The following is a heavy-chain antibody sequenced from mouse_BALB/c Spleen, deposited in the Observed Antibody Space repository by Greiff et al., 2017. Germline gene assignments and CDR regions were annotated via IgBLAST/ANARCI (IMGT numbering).Heavy chain of an antibody. J-gene: IGHJ1*01. CDR1: GYTFTSYW. CDR3: ALYSYWYFDV. D-gene: IGHD6-1*01. Sequence: VQLQQPGAELVKPGASVKLSCKASGYTFTSYWMHWVKQRPGQGLEWIGEINPSNGRTNYNEKFKSKATLTVDKSSSTAYMQLSSLTYEDSAVYYCALYSYWYFDVWGAGTTVTVSS. CDR2: INPSNGRT. V-gene: IGHV1S81*02.